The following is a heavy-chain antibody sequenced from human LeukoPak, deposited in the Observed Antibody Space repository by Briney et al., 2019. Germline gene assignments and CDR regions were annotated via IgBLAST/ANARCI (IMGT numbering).Heavy chain of an antibody. D-gene: IGHD3-22*01. V-gene: IGHV4-61*02. CDR3: ARDPYDRSGYQSYFQH. CDR1: GGSISSGSYY. J-gene: IGHJ1*01. CDR2: IYSSGST. Sequence: SQTLSLTCTVSGGSISSGSYYWSWIRQPAGKGLEWIGRIYSSGSTNYSPSLKSRVTISVDTSKNQFSLKLSSVTAADTAVYYCARDPYDRSGYQSYFQHWGQGTLVTVSS.